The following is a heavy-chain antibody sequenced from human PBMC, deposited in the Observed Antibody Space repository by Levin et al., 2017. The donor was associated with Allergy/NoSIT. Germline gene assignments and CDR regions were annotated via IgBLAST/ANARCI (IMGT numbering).Heavy chain of an antibody. J-gene: IGHJ6*03. V-gene: IGHV4-39*01. D-gene: IGHD4-11*01. Sequence: SETLSLTCTVSSGSINSNYYWGWLRQPPGKGLEWIAGVSYSSSTYYNPSFKGRVPISLDTSKNQFSLKLTFLTAAYTATYYCARILYRHKYYYYYYMDVGGRGTTVTVSS. CDR2: VSYSSST. CDR3: ARILYRHKYYYYYYMDV. CDR1: SGSINSNYY.